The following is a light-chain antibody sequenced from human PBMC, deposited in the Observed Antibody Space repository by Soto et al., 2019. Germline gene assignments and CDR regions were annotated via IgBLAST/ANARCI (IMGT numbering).Light chain of an antibody. CDR3: CSFAGTYPVV. CDR2: DVS. J-gene: IGLJ2*01. CDR1: GSDVGGYDF. Sequence: QSALTQPRSVSGSPGQSVTLSCSGSGSDVGGYDFVSWYQQHPGKAPKLIIYDVSKRPSGVPDRYSGSKSGNTASLTISGLQAEDEADYYCCSFAGTYPVVFGGGTKLTVL. V-gene: IGLV2-11*01.